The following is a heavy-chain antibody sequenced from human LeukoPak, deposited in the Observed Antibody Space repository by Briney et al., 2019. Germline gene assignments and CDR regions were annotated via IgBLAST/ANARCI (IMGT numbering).Heavy chain of an antibody. CDR2: ISAYNGNT. J-gene: IGHJ4*02. CDR1: GYSFTDYY. CDR3: ARDRVFVDTAMVSPIQYFDY. Sequence: ASVKVSCKASGYSFTDYYIHWVRQAPGQGLEWMGWISAYNGNTNYAQKLQGRVTMTTATSTSTAYMELRSLRSDDTAVYYCARDRVFVDTAMVSPIQYFDYWGQGTLVTVSS. D-gene: IGHD5-18*01. V-gene: IGHV1-18*04.